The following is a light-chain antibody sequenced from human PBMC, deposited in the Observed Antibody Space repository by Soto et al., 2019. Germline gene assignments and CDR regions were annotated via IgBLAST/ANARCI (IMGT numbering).Light chain of an antibody. CDR3: QQYNNWPLP. J-gene: IGKJ4*01. V-gene: IGKV3-15*01. CDR2: RAF. CDR1: LSVSSD. Sequence: GARGTLSCRASLSVSSDLAWYRQKPGQAPRLLIYRAFTRATGIPARFSGSGFGTDFTLTISSLQSEDFAVYYCQQYNNWPLPFGGRTMV.